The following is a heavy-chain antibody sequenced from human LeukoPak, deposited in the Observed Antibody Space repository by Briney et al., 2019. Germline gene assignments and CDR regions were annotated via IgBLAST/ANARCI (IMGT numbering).Heavy chain of an antibody. CDR1: GFTFSSYE. Sequence: PGGSLRLSCAASGFTFSSYEMNWVRQAPGKGLEWVSYISSSGSTIYYADSVKGRFTISRDNAKNSLYLQMNSLRAEDTAVYYCARPSSGSYLGYWGQGTLVSVFS. CDR2: ISSSGSTI. V-gene: IGHV3-48*03. D-gene: IGHD1-26*01. J-gene: IGHJ4*02. CDR3: ARPSSGSYLGY.